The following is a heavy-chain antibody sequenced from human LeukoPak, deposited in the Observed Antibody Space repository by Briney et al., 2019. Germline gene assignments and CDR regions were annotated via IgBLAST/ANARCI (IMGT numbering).Heavy chain of an antibody. Sequence: ASVTVSCKASGYTFTSYAMHWVRQAPGQRLEWMGWINAGKGNTKYPQKFQGRVTITRDTSASTAYMELSSLRSEDTAVYYCASGYYSGYDQPFDYWGRGTLVTVSS. V-gene: IGHV1-3*01. CDR3: ASGYYSGYDQPFDY. D-gene: IGHD5-12*01. CDR1: GYTFTSYA. CDR2: INAGKGNT. J-gene: IGHJ4*02.